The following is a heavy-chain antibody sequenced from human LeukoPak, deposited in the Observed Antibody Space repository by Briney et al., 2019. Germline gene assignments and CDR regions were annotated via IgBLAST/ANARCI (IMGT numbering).Heavy chain of an antibody. J-gene: IGHJ5*02. V-gene: IGHV3-21*01. CDR3: ARARDFWSGLYWFDP. Sequence: PGGSLRLSCAASGFTFSSYSMNWVRQAPGKGLEWVSSISSSSSYIYYADSVKGRFTISRDNAKNSLYLQMNSLRAEDTAVYYCARARDFWSGLYWFDPWGQGTLVTVSS. CDR1: GFTFSSYS. D-gene: IGHD3-3*01. CDR2: ISSSSSYI.